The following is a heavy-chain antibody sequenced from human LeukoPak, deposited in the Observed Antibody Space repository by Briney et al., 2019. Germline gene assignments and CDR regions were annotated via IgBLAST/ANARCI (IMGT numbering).Heavy chain of an antibody. J-gene: IGHJ5*02. D-gene: IGHD6-13*01. Sequence: SETLSLTCTVSGDSISSTNYYCGWIRQPPGKGLEWIGSIYYSGSTYYNPSLESRVTISVDTSKNQFSLKLSSVTAADTAVYYCARDSQQQLVNWFDPWGQGTLVTVSS. CDR2: IYYSGST. CDR3: ARDSQQQLVNWFDP. V-gene: IGHV4-39*07. CDR1: GDSISSTNYY.